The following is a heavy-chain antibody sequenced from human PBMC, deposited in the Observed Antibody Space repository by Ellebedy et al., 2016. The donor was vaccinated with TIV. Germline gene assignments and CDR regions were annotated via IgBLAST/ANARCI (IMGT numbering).Heavy chain of an antibody. CDR3: ARVPISYYYGTSGRDPDDAFDI. V-gene: IGHV4-39*07. Sequence: MPSETLSLTCTVSGGSISSSSYYWGWIRQPPGKGLEWIGSIYYSGSTYYNPSLKSRVTISVDTSKNQFSLRLRSVTAADTAVYYCARVPISYYYGTSGRDPDDAFDIWGQGTMVTVSS. D-gene: IGHD3-22*01. CDR1: GGSISSSSYY. CDR2: IYYSGST. J-gene: IGHJ3*02.